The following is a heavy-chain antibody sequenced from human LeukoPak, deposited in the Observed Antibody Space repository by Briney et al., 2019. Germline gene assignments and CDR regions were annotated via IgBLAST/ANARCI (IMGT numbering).Heavy chain of an antibody. V-gene: IGHV3-23*01. CDR2: ISGSGGGT. Sequence: QTGGSLRLSCAASGFTFSSYAMNWVRQAPGKGLEWVSGISGSGGGTYYADSVKDRFTISRDNSKNTLYLQMNSLRAEDTAVYYCTADIKGSYWGQGTLVTVSS. J-gene: IGHJ4*02. CDR1: GFTFSSYA. CDR3: TADIKGSY.